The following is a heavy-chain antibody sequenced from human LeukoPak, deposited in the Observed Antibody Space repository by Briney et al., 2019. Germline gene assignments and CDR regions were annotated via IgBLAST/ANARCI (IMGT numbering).Heavy chain of an antibody. CDR3: ARELYGSGSYMDY. Sequence: QPGGSLRLSCAASGFTFNNYGMSWVRQAPGKGLEWVSYISSSSSTISYADSVKGRFTISRDNAKNSLYLQMNSLRDEDTAVYYCARELYGSGSYMDYWGQGTLVTVSS. V-gene: IGHV3-48*02. D-gene: IGHD3-10*01. CDR1: GFTFNNYG. J-gene: IGHJ4*02. CDR2: ISSSSSTI.